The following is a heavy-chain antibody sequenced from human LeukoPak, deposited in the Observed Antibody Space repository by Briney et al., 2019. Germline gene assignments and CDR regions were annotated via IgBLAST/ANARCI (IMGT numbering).Heavy chain of an antibody. Sequence: GGSLRLSCAAPGFTFSSYAMHWVRQAPGKGLEWVAVISYDGSNKYYADSVKGRFTISRDNSKNTLYLQMNSLRAEDTAVYYCARDLLRFYYGSGSYCDYWGQGTLVTVSS. V-gene: IGHV3-30-3*01. J-gene: IGHJ4*02. CDR1: GFTFSSYA. D-gene: IGHD3-10*01. CDR3: ARDLLRFYYGSGSYCDY. CDR2: ISYDGSNK.